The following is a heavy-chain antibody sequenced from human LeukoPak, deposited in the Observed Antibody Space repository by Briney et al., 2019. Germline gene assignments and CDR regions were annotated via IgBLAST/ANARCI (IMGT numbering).Heavy chain of an antibody. CDR3: ARALWLGEGFFDY. CDR1: GFTFDDYA. J-gene: IGHJ4*02. CDR2: ISWNSGSI. Sequence: GGSLRLSCAASGFTFDDYAMHWVRQAPGKGLEWVSGISWNSGSIGYADSVKGRFTISRDNAKNSLYLQMNSLRAEDTAVYYCARALWLGEGFFDYWGQGTLVTVSS. D-gene: IGHD3-10*01. V-gene: IGHV3-9*01.